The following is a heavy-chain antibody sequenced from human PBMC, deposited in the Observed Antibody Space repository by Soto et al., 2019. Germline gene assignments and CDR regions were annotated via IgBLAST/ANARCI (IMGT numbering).Heavy chain of an antibody. CDR1: GFNFRNYD. D-gene: IGHD3-22*01. J-gene: IGHJ4*02. V-gene: IGHV3-30*18. Sequence: QEQVVESGGGVVQPGRSLRLSCAASGFNFRNYDMHWVRQAPGKGLEWVAVISYDGQSQNYADSVKGRFTISRDNSKNTVFLQMNRLSAEDAGLYHCDKAFYPSVAISSGDSWGQGTLVTVSS. CDR2: ISYDGQSQ. CDR3: DKAFYPSVAISSGDS.